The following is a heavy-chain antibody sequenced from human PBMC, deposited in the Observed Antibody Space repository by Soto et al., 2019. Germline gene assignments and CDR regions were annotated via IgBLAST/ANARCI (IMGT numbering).Heavy chain of an antibody. CDR1: GYTFTSYG. CDR2: ISAYNGNT. CDR3: ARDVALGETYYDCSTAA. D-gene: IGHD3-16*01. V-gene: IGHV1-18*01. J-gene: IGHJ6*02. Sequence: QVQLVQSGAEVKKPGASVKVSCKASGYTFTSYGISWVRQAPGQGLEWMGWISAYNGNTNYAQNLQGRVTMTTDTSTGTAYMELSSLGSADTAVYYCARDVALGETYYDCSTAAWGQGTTVTVSS.